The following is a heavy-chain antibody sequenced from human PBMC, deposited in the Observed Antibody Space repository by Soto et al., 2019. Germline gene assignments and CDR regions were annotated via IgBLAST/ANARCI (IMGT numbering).Heavy chain of an antibody. V-gene: IGHV1-18*01. CDR3: ARLHRYYDSRGHCDY. J-gene: IGHJ4*02. CDR2: ISAYNGNT. Sequence: QVQLVQSGAEVRKPGASVKVSCKASGYTFTTYSISWVRQAPGQGLEWMGWISAYNGNTNYAQKRQGRVTMTTDTFTSTAYMELRSMRSADTAVYSCARLHRYYDSRGHCDYWGQGTLVTVSS. D-gene: IGHD3-22*01. CDR1: GYTFTTYS.